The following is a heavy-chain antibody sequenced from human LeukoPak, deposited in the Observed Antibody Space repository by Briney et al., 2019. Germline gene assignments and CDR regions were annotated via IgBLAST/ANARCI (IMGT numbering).Heavy chain of an antibody. Sequence: PSETLSLTCTVSGASISIYYWSWIRQPAGKGLEWIGRMYTSGSGHYSPSLNSRVTMSVDTSKNQFSLKLSSVTAADTAVYYCARDRGYSYGYWYFDLWGRGTLVTVSS. CDR1: GASISIYY. CDR3: ARDRGYSYGYWYFDL. D-gene: IGHD5-18*01. J-gene: IGHJ2*01. CDR2: MYTSGSG. V-gene: IGHV4-4*07.